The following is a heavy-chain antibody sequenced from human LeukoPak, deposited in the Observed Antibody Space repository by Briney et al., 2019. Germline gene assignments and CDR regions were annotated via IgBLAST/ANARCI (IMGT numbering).Heavy chain of an antibody. CDR2: IIPIFGTA. D-gene: IGHD2-2*02. Sequence: VASVKVSCKASGGTFSSYAISWVRQAPGQGLEWMGGIIPIFGTANYAQKFQGRVTITTDESTSTAYMELSSLRSEDTAVYYCARGRTYCSSTSCYTGYFDYWGQGTLVTVPS. CDR1: GGTFSSYA. CDR3: ARGRTYCSSTSCYTGYFDY. V-gene: IGHV1-69*05. J-gene: IGHJ4*02.